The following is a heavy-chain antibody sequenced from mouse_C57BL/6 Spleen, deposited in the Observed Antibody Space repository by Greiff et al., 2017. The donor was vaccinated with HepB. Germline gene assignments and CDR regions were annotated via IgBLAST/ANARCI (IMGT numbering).Heavy chain of an antibody. CDR3: ARENGELGYAMDY. D-gene: IGHD4-1*01. Sequence: EVQGVESGPVLVKPGASVKMSCKASGYTFTDYYMNWVKQSHGKSLEWIGVINPYNGGTSYNQKFKGKATLTVDKSSSTAYMELNSLTSEDSAVYYCARENGELGYAMDYWGQGTSVTVSS. J-gene: IGHJ4*01. CDR2: INPYNGGT. V-gene: IGHV1-19*01. CDR1: GYTFTDYY.